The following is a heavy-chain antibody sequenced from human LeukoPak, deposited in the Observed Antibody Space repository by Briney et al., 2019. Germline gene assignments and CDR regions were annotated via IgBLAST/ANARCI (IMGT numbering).Heavy chain of an antibody. D-gene: IGHD3-9*01. CDR3: ARRTSQYDILTPPDY. J-gene: IGHJ4*02. V-gene: IGHV1-18*01. CDR1: GYTFTSYG. Sequence: ASVKVSCKASGYTFTSYGISWVRQAPGQGLEWMGWISAYNGNTNYAQKLQGRVTMTTDTSTSTAYMELRSLRSDDTAVYYCARRTSQYDILTPPDYWGQGTLVTVSS. CDR2: ISAYNGNT.